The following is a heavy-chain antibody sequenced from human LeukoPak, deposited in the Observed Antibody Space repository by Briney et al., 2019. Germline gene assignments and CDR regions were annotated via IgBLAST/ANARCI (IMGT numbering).Heavy chain of an antibody. Sequence: GASVKVSCKASGFTFTSSAMQWVRQARGQRLEWIGWIVVGSGNTNYAQKFQERVTITRDMSTSTAYMELSSLRSEDTAVYYCVVRFGVVKDFDYWGQGALVTVSS. CDR1: GFTFTSSA. CDR3: VVRFGVVKDFDY. J-gene: IGHJ4*02. CDR2: IVVGSGNT. V-gene: IGHV1-58*02. D-gene: IGHD3-3*01.